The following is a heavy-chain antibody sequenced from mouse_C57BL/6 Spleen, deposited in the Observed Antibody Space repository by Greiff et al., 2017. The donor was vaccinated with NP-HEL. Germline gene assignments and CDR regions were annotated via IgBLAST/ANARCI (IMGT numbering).Heavy chain of an antibody. CDR1: GYSFTSYY. V-gene: IGHV1-66*01. CDR3: ARSKNYDYAWFAY. J-gene: IGHJ3*01. D-gene: IGHD2-4*01. CDR2: IYPGSGNT. Sequence: QVQLQQSGPELVKPGASVKISCKASGYSFTSYYIHWVKQRPGQGLEWIGWIYPGSGNTKYNEKFKGKATLTADTSSSTAYMQLSSLTSEDSAVYYCARSKNYDYAWFAYWGQGTLVTVSA.